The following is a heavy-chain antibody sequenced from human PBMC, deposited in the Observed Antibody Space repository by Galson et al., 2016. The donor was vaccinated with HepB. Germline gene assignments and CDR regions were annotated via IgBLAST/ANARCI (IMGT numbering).Heavy chain of an antibody. V-gene: IGHV3-30*03. CDR3: ARETTSRKRRNGMGV. CDR2: ISYDGSNK. CDR1: EFTFSTYG. D-gene: IGHD1-1*01. Sequence: SLRLSCAASEFTFSTYGMHWVRQAPGKGLEWVAVISYDGSNKYYADSVKGRFTISRDNSKNTLYLQMNSLRAEETAVYYCARETTSRKRRNGMGVWGQGTTVTVSS. J-gene: IGHJ6*02.